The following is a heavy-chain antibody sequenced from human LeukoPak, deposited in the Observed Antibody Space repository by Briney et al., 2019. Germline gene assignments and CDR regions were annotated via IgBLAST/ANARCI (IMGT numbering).Heavy chain of an antibody. V-gene: IGHV3-33*01. D-gene: IGHD1-26*01. CDR3: ARSVGATTDWFDP. CDR2: IWYDGSNK. Sequence: GRSLRLSCAASGFTFSSNGMCWVRQAPGKGLEWVAVIWYDGSNKYYADSVKGRFTISRDNSKNTLYLEMNSLRGEDTAVHYCARSVGATTDWFDPWGQGTQVIVSS. CDR1: GFTFSSNG. J-gene: IGHJ5*02.